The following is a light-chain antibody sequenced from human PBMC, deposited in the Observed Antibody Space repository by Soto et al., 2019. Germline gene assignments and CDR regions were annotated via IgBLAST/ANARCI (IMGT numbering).Light chain of an antibody. CDR1: SSNIGAGYD. J-gene: IGLJ2*01. CDR2: GNN. V-gene: IGLV1-40*01. Sequence: QSVLTQPPSVSGAPGQRVTISCTGSSSNIGAGYDVHWYQQLPGTAPKLLIYGNNNRPSGVPDRFSGSKSGTSASLAITGLQAEDEADYYCQSYDSSLSGSLFGGGTKVTVL. CDR3: QSYDSSLSGSL.